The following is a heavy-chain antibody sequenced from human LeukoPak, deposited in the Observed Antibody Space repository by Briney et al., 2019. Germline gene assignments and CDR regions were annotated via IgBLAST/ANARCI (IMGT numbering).Heavy chain of an antibody. D-gene: IGHD3-10*01. J-gene: IGHJ4*02. CDR2: INPNSGGT. Sequence: ASVKVSCKASGYTSTGYYMHWVRHAPGQGLEWMGRINPNSGGTNYAQKFQGRVTMTRDTSISTAYMELSRLRSDDTAVYYCARGLALLLWFGELVAVDPHFDYWGQGTLVTVSS. CDR1: GYTSTGYY. V-gene: IGHV1-2*06. CDR3: ARGLALLLWFGELVAVDPHFDY.